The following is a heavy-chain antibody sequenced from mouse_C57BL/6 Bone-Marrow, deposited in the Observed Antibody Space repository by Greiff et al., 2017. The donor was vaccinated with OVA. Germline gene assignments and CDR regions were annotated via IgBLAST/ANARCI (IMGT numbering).Heavy chain of an antibody. CDR2: IDPEDGET. D-gene: IGHD1-1*01. CDR3: ARSPGSSFFDY. Sequence: VQLQQSGAELVKPGASVKLSCTASGFNIQDYYMHWVKQRTEQGLEWIGRIDPEDGETKSAPKFQGKATITADTSSNTAYLLLSSLTSEDTAVYYCARSPGSSFFDYWGQGTTLTVSS. V-gene: IGHV14-2*01. CDR1: GFNIQDYY. J-gene: IGHJ2*01.